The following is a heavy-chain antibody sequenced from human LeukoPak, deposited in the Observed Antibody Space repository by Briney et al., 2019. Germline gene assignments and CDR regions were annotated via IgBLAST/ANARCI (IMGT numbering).Heavy chain of an antibody. CDR3: AISRAGYCSSTSCLTPTDY. J-gene: IGHJ4*02. V-gene: IGHV3-23*01. Sequence: GGSLRLSCAASGFTFSSYAMSWVRQAPGKGLEWVSAISGSGGSTYYADSVKGRFTISRDNSKNTLYLQMNSLRAEDTAVYYCAISRAGYCSSTSCLTPTDYWGQGTLVTVSS. CDR1: GFTFSSYA. D-gene: IGHD2-2*01. CDR2: ISGSGGST.